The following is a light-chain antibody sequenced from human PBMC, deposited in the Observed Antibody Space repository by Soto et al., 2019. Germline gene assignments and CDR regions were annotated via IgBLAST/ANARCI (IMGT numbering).Light chain of an antibody. V-gene: IGKV3-11*01. CDR1: QSLTNF. Sequence: EMVLTQSPATLSLSPGPRATLSCRASQSLTNFLAWYQQKTGQAPRLLIYDASNRATGIPVKFRGSGSGTDFTPTISSLQREDFAVYYCQQRSILLTFRPGIIVQIK. CDR2: DAS. J-gene: IGKJ3*01. CDR3: QQRSILLT.